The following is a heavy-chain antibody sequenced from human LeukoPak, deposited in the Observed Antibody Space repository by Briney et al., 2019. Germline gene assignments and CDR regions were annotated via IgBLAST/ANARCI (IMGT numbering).Heavy chain of an antibody. J-gene: IGHJ5*02. D-gene: IGHD3-10*01. CDR1: GGSISSSSYY. V-gene: IGHV4-39*07. Sequence: PSETLSLTCTVSGGSISSSSYYWGWIRQPPGKGLEWIGSIYYSGSTYYNPSLKSRVTISVDTSKNQFSLKLSSVTAADTAVYYCTTGLYDYDSGSYSFPWGQGTQVTVSS. CDR2: IYYSGST. CDR3: TTGLYDYDSGSYSFP.